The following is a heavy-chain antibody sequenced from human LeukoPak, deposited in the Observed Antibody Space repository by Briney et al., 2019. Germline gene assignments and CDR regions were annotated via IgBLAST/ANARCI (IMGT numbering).Heavy chain of an antibody. CDR3: ARDSGEVPDY. V-gene: IGHV1-2*02. CDR2: INPNSGGT. J-gene: IGHJ4*02. CDR1: GYTFTGYY. Sequence: ASVKVSCEASGYTFTGYYMHWVRQAPGQGLEWMGWINPNSGGTSYAQKFQGRVTMTRDTSISTAYMELDRLRFDDTAVYYCARDSGEVPDYWGQGTLVTVSS. D-gene: IGHD3-10*01.